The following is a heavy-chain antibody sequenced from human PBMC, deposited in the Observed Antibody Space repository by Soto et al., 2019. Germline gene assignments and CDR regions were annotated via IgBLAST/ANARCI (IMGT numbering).Heavy chain of an antibody. D-gene: IGHD5-18*01. CDR2: INHSGST. J-gene: IGHJ4*02. CDR3: AILWGYSYGYEADC. V-gene: IGHV4-34*01. CDR1: GGSFSGYY. Sequence: SETLSLTCAVYGGSFSGYYWSWIRQPPGKGLEWIGEINHSGSTNYNPSLKSRVTISVDTSKNQFSLKLSSVTAADTAVYYCAILWGYSYGYEADCWGQGTLVTVPS.